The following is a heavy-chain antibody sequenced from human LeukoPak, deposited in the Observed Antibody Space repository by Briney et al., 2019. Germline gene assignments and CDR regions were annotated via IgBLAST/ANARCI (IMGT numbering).Heavy chain of an antibody. CDR1: GGSFSGYY. J-gene: IGHJ6*02. Sequence: SETLSLTCAVYGGSFSGYYWSWIRQHPGKGLEWIGYIYYSGSTYYNPSLKSRVTISVDTSRNQFSLKLSSVTAADTAVYYCARSPSYCSSTSCYRYYYGMDVWGQGTTVTVSS. V-gene: IGHV4-31*11. CDR2: IYYSGST. CDR3: ARSPSYCSSTSCYRYYYGMDV. D-gene: IGHD2-2*01.